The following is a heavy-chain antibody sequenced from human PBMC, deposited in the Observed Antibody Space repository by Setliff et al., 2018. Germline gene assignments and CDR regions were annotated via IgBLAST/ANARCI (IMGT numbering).Heavy chain of an antibody. V-gene: IGHV4-39*07. J-gene: IGHJ4*02. D-gene: IGHD5-18*01. CDR3: ARGRGYSYVGITYYFDY. Sequence: SETLSLTCTVSGGSVSSSSYYWGWIRQPPGKGLEWIGSIYYSGSTYYNPSLKSRVTISVDTSKNQFSLKLSSVTAADTAVYYCARGRGYSYVGITYYFDYWGQGTLVTVSS. CDR2: IYYSGST. CDR1: GGSVSSSSYY.